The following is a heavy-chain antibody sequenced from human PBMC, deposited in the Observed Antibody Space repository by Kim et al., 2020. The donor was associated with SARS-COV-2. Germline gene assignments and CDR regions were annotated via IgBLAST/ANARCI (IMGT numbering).Heavy chain of an antibody. CDR1: GGSFSGYY. D-gene: IGHD3-9*01. V-gene: IGHV4-34*01. CDR2: INHSGST. Sequence: SETLSLTCAVYGGSFSGYYWSWIRQPPGKGLEWIGEINHSGSTNYNPSLKSRVTISVDTSKNQFSLKLSSVTAADTAVYYCAMAKILRYFDWLLPPYYYYYYGMDVWGQGTTVTVSS. J-gene: IGHJ6*02. CDR3: AMAKILRYFDWLLPPYYYYYYGMDV.